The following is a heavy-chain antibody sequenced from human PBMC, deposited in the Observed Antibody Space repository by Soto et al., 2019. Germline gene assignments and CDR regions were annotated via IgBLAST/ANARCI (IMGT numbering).Heavy chain of an antibody. D-gene: IGHD5-12*01. J-gene: IGHJ3*02. V-gene: IGHV3-48*03. CDR1: GFTFSSYE. CDR3: ARDERWLHPDAFDI. CDR2: ISSSGSTI. Sequence: EVQLAESGGGLVQPGGSLRLSCAASGFTFSSYEMNWVRQAPGKGLEWVSYISSSGSTIYYADSVKGRFTISRDNAKNSLYLQMNSLRAEDTAVYYCARDERWLHPDAFDIWGQGTMVTVSS.